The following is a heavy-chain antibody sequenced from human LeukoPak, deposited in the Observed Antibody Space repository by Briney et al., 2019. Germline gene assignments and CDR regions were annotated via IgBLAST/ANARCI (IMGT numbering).Heavy chain of an antibody. D-gene: IGHD3-9*01. CDR2: ISAYNGNT. CDR1: GYTFTSYG. Sequence: GASVKVSCKASGYTFTSYGISWVRQAPGQGLEWMGWISAYNGNTNYAQKLQGRVTMTTDTSTSTAYMELRSLRSDDTAVYYCARSVGDWFFYYFDYWGQGTLVTVSS. V-gene: IGHV1-18*01. CDR3: ARSVGDWFFYYFDY. J-gene: IGHJ4*02.